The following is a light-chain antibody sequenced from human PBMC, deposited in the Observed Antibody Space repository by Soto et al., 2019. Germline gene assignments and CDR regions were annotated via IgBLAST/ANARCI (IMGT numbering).Light chain of an antibody. J-gene: IGKJ1*01. V-gene: IGKV4-1*01. CDR2: WAS. Sequence: DIVMTQSPDSLAVSLGERATINCKSSQSVLYSSNNKNYLAWYQQKPGQPPKALIYWASTRESGVPERFSGSGSGTDFTLTISSLQAEDVEVYYCQQYYTNPWTFGQGTKVDIK. CDR3: QQYYTNPWT. CDR1: QSVLYSSNNKNY.